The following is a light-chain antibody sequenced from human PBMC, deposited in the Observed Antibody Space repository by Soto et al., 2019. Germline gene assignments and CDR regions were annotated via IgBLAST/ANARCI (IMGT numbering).Light chain of an antibody. CDR1: SSDAGGYNY. Sequence: QSALTQPPSASGSPGQSVTISCTRTSSDAGGYNYVSWYQHHPGKAPKLVIYEVNKPPSGVPDRFSGSKSGNTASLTVSGLQAEDEADYYCSSDAGSNNLVFSGGTKVTVL. CDR3: SSDAGSNNLV. CDR2: EVN. J-gene: IGLJ2*01. V-gene: IGLV2-8*01.